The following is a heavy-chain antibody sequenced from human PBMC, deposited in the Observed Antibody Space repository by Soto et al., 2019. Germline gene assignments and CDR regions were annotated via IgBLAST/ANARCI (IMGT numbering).Heavy chain of an antibody. V-gene: IGHV4-4*02. CDR1: GGSISSSNW. Sequence: SETLSLTCAVSGGSISSSNWWSWVRQPPGKGLEWIGEIDHSGNTNYNPSLKSRVTISVDKSKNQFSLKLGSVTAADTAVYYCARDSTETGFDYWGQGTLVTVSS. CDR2: IDHSGNT. J-gene: IGHJ4*02. CDR3: ARDSTETGFDY. D-gene: IGHD1-1*01.